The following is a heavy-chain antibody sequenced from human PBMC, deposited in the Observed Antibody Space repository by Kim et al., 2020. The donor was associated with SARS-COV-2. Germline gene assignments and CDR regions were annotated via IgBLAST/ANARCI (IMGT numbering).Heavy chain of an antibody. CDR2: IWYDGSNK. Sequence: GGSLRLSCAASGFTFSSYAMHWVRQAPGKGLEWVAVIWYDGSNKYYADSVKGRFTISRDNSKNTLYLQMNSLRAEDTAVYYCAKDFLTENWFDPWGQGTLVTVSS. CDR3: AKDFLTENWFDP. V-gene: IGHV3-33*06. J-gene: IGHJ5*02. CDR1: GFTFSSYA.